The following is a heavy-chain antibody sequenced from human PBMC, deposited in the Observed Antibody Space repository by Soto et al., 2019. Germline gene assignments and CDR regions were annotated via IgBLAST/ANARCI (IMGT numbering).Heavy chain of an antibody. CDR1: GGSFSGYY. Sequence: SETLSLTCAVYGGSFSGYYWSWIRQPPGKGLEWIGEINHSGSTNYNPSLKSRVTISVDTSKNQFSLKLSSVTAADTAVYYCARGGNGSGSYLGYYGMDVWGQGTTVTVSS. CDR2: INHSGST. V-gene: IGHV4-34*01. J-gene: IGHJ6*02. CDR3: ARGGNGSGSYLGYYGMDV. D-gene: IGHD3-10*01.